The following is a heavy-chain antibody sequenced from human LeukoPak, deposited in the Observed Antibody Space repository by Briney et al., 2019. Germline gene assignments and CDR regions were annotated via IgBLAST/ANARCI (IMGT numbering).Heavy chain of an antibody. CDR3: ARDFLRSGRGAFDV. V-gene: IGHV3-30*03. D-gene: IGHD6-25*01. CDR1: GFTFSSYG. J-gene: IGHJ3*01. Sequence: GGSLRLSCAASGFTFSSYGIHWVRQAPGKGLEWLAIQSFDGSNRYYADSVKGRFTISRDKSENTLYLQMNSLTADDTAVYYCARDFLRSGRGAFDVWGQGTVVTVSS. CDR2: QSFDGSNR.